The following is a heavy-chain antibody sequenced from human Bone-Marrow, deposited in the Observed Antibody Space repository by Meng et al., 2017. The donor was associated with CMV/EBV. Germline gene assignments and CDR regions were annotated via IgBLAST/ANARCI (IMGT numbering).Heavy chain of an antibody. CDR1: GFTFSSYA. CDR2: ISGSGGST. CDR3: ARYGYSSSSADYYYGMDV. Sequence: GESLKISCAASGFTFSSYAMSWVRQAPGKGLEWVSAISGSGGSTYYADSVKGRFTISRDNSKNTLYLQMNSLRAEDTAVYYCARYGYSSSSADYYYGMDVWGQGTTVTVSS. D-gene: IGHD6-6*01. V-gene: IGHV3-23*01. J-gene: IGHJ6*02.